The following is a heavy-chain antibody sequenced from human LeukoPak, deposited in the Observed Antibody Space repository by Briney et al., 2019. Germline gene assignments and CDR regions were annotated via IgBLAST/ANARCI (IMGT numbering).Heavy chain of an antibody. CDR1: GFTFSNYA. CDR2: VSGSGDST. CDR3: GKDQNVAAAGFPYDY. J-gene: IGHJ4*02. V-gene: IGHV3-23*01. D-gene: IGHD6-13*01. Sequence: GGSLRLFCAASGFTFSNYAMLGLRQAPGKGREWVSAVSGSGDSTYYADSVKGRFTISRDNSKNTLYLQMNSLRAEDTAVYYCGKDQNVAAAGFPYDYWGQGTLVTVSS.